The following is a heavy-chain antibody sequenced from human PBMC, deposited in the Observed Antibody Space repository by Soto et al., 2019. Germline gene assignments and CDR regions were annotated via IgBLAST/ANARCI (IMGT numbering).Heavy chain of an antibody. D-gene: IGHD3-10*01. J-gene: IGHJ4*02. CDR2: IYPSGST. CDR1: GGSISSSNW. Sequence: QVQLQESGPGLVKPSGTLSLTCAVSGGSISSSNWWSWVRQPPGKGLEWIGEIYPSGSTNYNPSLTSRVTISVDKSKDQFSLKLSSVTAADTAVYYCARSRITMVRGLPYYFDYWGQGTLVTVSS. V-gene: IGHV4-4*02. CDR3: ARSRITMVRGLPYYFDY.